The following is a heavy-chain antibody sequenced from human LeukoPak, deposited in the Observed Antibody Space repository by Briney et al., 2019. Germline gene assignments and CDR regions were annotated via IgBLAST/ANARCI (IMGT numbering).Heavy chain of an antibody. D-gene: IGHD3-16*01. CDR1: GGSISSGGYY. V-gene: IGHV4-31*03. CDR2: IYYSGST. Sequence: TLSLTCTVSGGSISSGGYYWSWIRQHPGKGLEWIGYIYYSGSTYYNPSLEGRVTISVDTSKNQFSLKLSSVTAADMAVYYYARDPLGWFDPWGQGTLVTVSS. CDR3: ARDPLGWFDP. J-gene: IGHJ5*02.